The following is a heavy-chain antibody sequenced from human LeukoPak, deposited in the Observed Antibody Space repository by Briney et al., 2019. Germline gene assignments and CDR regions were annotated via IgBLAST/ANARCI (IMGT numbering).Heavy chain of an antibody. CDR3: ARDLLGGSHWYAFDI. J-gene: IGHJ3*02. Sequence: GGSLRLSCAASGFTFSSYSMNWVRQAPGKGLEWVSSISSSSSYIYYADSVKGRFTTSRDNAKNSLYLQMNSLRAEDTAVYYCARDLLGGSHWYAFDIWGQGTMVTVSS. D-gene: IGHD1-26*01. V-gene: IGHV3-21*01. CDR2: ISSSSSYI. CDR1: GFTFSSYS.